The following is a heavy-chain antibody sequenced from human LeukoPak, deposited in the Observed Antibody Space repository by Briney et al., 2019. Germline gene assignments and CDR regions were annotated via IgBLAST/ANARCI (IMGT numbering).Heavy chain of an antibody. J-gene: IGHJ4*02. CDR3: AKWVDSGYDWTGNY. CDR1: GFTFSSYA. Sequence: GGSLRLSCAASGFTFSSYAMSWVRQAPGKGLEWVSAISGSGGSTYYADSVKGRFTISRDNSKNTLYLQMNSLRAEDTAVYYCAKWVDSGYDWTGNYWGQGTLVTVSS. CDR2: ISGSGGST. V-gene: IGHV3-23*01. D-gene: IGHD5-12*01.